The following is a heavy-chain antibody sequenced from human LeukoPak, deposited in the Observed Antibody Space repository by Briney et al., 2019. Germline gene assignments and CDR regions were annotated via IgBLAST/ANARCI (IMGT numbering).Heavy chain of an antibody. Sequence: SETLSLTCTVPGGSISSGGYYWSWIRQHPGKGLEWIGYIYYSGSTYYNPSLKSRVTISVDTSKNQFSLKLSSVTAADTAVYYCAREYSSGWYYFDYWGQGTLVTVSS. J-gene: IGHJ4*02. CDR3: AREYSSGWYYFDY. CDR2: IYYSGST. D-gene: IGHD6-19*01. V-gene: IGHV4-31*03. CDR1: GGSISSGGYY.